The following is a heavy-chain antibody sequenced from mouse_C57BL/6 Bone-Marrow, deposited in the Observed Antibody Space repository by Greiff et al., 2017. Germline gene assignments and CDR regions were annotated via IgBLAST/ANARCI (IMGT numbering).Heavy chain of an antibody. J-gene: IGHJ4*01. CDR2: INPSNGGT. CDR3: ARGIYYYGSPFYAMDY. V-gene: IGHV1-53*01. CDR1: GYTFTSYW. D-gene: IGHD1-1*01. Sequence: QVQLQQPGTELVKPGASVKLSCKASGYTFTSYWMHWVKQRPGQGLEWIGNINPSNGGTNYNEKLKSKATLTVDKSSSTAYMQLSSLTSEDSAVYYCARGIYYYGSPFYAMDYWGQGTSVTVSS.